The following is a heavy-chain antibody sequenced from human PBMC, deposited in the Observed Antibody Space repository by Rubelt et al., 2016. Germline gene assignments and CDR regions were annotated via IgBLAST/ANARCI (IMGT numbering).Heavy chain of an antibody. D-gene: IGHD2-2*01. CDR2: INPSGGST. Sequence: QVQLVQSGAEVKKPGASVKVSCKASGYTFTSYYMHWVRQAPGQGLEWMGIINPSGGSTSYAQKFQGGVTMTRARSTSTVYMELSSLRSEDTAVYYCARDVIVVVPAAPDAFDIWGQGTMVTVSS. J-gene: IGHJ3*02. V-gene: IGHV1-46*01. CDR3: ARDVIVVVPAAPDAFDI. CDR1: GYTFTSYY.